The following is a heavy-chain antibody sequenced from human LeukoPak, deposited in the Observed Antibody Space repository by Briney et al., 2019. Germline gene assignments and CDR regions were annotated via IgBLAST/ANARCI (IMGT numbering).Heavy chain of an antibody. CDR3: ARHNTYYYDSSGYPLGWFDP. CDR1: GSSISSSSYY. D-gene: IGHD3-22*01. V-gene: IGHV4-39*01. Sequence: PSETLSLTCTVSGSSISSSSYYWGWIRQPPGKGLEWIGSIYYSGSTYYNPSLKSRVTISVDTSKNQFSLKLSSVTAADTAVYYCARHNTYYYDSSGYPLGWFDPWGQGTLVTVSS. J-gene: IGHJ5*02. CDR2: IYYSGST.